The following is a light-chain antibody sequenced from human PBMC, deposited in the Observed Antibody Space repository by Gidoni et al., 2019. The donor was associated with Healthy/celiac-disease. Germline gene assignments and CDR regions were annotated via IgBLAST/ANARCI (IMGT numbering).Light chain of an antibody. CDR2: GAS. Sequence: EIVMTQSPATLSVSPGERATLSCRASQSVSSNSAWYQQKPGQAPRLLIYGASTRATGIPARFSGSGSGTEFTLTISSLQSEDFAVYYCQQYNNWSYTFGHGTKLEIK. CDR3: QQYNNWSYT. V-gene: IGKV3-15*01. CDR1: QSVSSN. J-gene: IGKJ2*01.